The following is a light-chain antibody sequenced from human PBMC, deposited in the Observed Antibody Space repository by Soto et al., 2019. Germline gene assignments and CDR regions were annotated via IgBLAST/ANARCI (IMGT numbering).Light chain of an antibody. CDR2: DVN. CDR3: SSYSTTNILV. CDR1: QGLLYRSNNENY. Sequence: DIVMTQSPDSLALSLGETATINCKSSQGLLYRSNNENYLAWYQQKPGQAPKLILYDVNNRPSGVSNHFSGSKSGNTASLVISGLQANDEADYYCSSYSTTNILVFGSGT. V-gene: IGKV4-1*01. J-gene: IGKJ3*01.